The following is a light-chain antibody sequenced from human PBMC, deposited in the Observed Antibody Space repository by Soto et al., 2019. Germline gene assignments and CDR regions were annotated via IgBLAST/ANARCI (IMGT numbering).Light chain of an antibody. CDR3: HQRYNWPPGT. J-gene: IGKJ1*01. CDR1: QRVSSY. CDR2: DAS. V-gene: IGKV3-11*01. Sequence: IVWTQSPATLSLSPGERATLSCRASQRVSSYLAWYQQKPGQAPRLLIYDASNRATGIPARFSGSGSETDFTLTISSRVPADFAVYYCHQRYNWPPGTFGQGTKVDIK.